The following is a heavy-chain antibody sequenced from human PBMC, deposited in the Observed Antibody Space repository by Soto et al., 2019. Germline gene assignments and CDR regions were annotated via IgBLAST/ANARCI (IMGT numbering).Heavy chain of an antibody. CDR2: ISYDGSNK. V-gene: IGHV3-30*03. CDR1: GFTFSSYG. J-gene: IGHJ3*02. D-gene: IGHD5-12*01. Sequence: PGGSLRLSCAASGFTFSSYGMHWVRQAPGKGLEWVAVISYDGSNKYYADSVKGRFTISRDISKNTLYLQMNSLRAEDTAVYYGATLATENSAFDIWGQGTMVTVSS. CDR3: ATLATENSAFDI.